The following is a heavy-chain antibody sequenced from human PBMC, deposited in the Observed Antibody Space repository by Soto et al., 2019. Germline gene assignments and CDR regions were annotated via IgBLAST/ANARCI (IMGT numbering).Heavy chain of an antibody. CDR3: AKDGSHNFDY. J-gene: IGHJ4*02. Sequence: PGGSLRLSCAASGFTFSSYWMSWVRQAPGKGLEWVALMSYDGSNEYYADSVKGRFTISRDNSKNTLYLQMNSLRAEDTAVYYCAKDGSHNFDYWGQGTLVTVSS. V-gene: IGHV3-30*18. D-gene: IGHD1-26*01. CDR1: GFTFSSYW. CDR2: MSYDGSNE.